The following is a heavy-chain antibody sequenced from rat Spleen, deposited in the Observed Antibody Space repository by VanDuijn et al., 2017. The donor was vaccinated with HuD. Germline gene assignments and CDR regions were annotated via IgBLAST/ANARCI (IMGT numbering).Heavy chain of an antibody. CDR1: GFTFRDYY. Sequence: EVQLVESGGGLVQSGRSMKLSCAVSGFTFRDYYMVWVRQAPKKVLEWVASINYEGSSTYYRDSVKGRFTISRDTAQNILYLQMNSPRSEDTATYYCTRRVLRGYFDYWGQGLMVTVSS. CDR3: TRRVLRGYFDY. J-gene: IGHJ2*01. V-gene: IGHV5-22*01. CDR2: INYEGSST. D-gene: IGHD1-11*01.